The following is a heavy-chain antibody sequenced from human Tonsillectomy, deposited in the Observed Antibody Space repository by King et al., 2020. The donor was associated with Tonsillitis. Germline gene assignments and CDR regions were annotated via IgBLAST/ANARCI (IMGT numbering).Heavy chain of an antibody. CDR1: GGSVTDYY. D-gene: IGHD3-3*01. Sequence: QLQESGPGLVKPSETLSLTCTVSGGSVTDYYWSWIRQPAGKGREWIGRIYTSGDSNYNPSLKSRVTLSVDTSKNQFSLKLSSVTAADTAVYFCARDEWTDGFDMWGQGTLVTVSS. CDR3: ARDEWTDGFDM. J-gene: IGHJ3*02. V-gene: IGHV4-4*07. CDR2: IYTSGDS.